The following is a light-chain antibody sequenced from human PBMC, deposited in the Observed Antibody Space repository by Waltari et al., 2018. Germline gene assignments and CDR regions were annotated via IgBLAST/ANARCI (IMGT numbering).Light chain of an antibody. V-gene: IGLV2-14*03. CDR1: SSDVGGYDY. J-gene: IGLJ3*02. Sequence: QSALTQPASVSGSPGQSITISCTGTSSDVGGYDYVSWYQQHPGKAPKLLIYDVTTRPSGVSNRFSGSKSANTASLTISGLQAEDEADYYCFSYRRSSTWVFGEGTKLTVL. CDR2: DVT. CDR3: FSYRRSSTWV.